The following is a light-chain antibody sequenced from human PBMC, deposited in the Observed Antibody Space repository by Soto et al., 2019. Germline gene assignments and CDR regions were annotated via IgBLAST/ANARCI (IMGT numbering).Light chain of an antibody. V-gene: IGLV2-23*01. CDR2: EGS. J-gene: IGLJ3*02. CDR3: CSYAGSSTHWV. Sequence: QAVLTQPASVSGSPGQSNTISCTGTRSDVANYHLVSWYQQHPGKAPKLIIYEGSQRHSGVSNRFSGSKSDNTASLAISGLQAEDEAAYYCCSYAGSSTHWVFGGGTQLTVL. CDR1: RSDVANYHL.